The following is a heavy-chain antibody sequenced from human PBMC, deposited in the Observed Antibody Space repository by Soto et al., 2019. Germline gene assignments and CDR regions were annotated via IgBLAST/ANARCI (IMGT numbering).Heavy chain of an antibody. CDR2: IYYSGST. D-gene: IGHD6-19*01. CDR3: ARHSSGWTLKYFDY. V-gene: IGHV4-59*08. CDR1: GGSISSYY. Sequence: NPSETLSLTCTVSGGSISSYYWSWIRQPPGKGLEWIGYIYYSGSTNYNPSLKSRVTISVDTSKNQFSLKLSSVTAADTAVYYCARHSSGWTLKYFDYWGQGTLVTVSS. J-gene: IGHJ4*02.